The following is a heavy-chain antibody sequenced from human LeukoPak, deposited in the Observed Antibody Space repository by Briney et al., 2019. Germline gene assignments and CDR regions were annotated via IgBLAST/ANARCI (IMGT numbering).Heavy chain of an antibody. V-gene: IGHV1-69*13. CDR1: GGTFSSYA. CDR2: IIPIFGTA. D-gene: IGHD3-10*01. CDR3: ARNPGSGTHSRLFDY. J-gene: IGHJ4*02. Sequence: LWASVKVSCKASGGTFSSYAISWVRQAPGQGLEWMGGIIPIFGTANYAQKFQGRVTITADESTSTAYMELSSLRSEDTAVYYCARNPGSGTHSRLFDYWGQGTLVTVSS.